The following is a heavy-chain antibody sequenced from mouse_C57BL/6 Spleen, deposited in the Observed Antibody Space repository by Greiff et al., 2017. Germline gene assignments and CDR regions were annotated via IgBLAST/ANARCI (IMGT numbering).Heavy chain of an antibody. Sequence: EVKLQESGPGLVKPSQSLSLTCSVTGYSITSGYYWNWIRQFPGNKLEWMGYISYDGSNNYNPSLNNRISITRDTSKNQFFLKLNSVTTEDTATYYCARVNDYEAMDYWGQGTSVTVSS. V-gene: IGHV3-6*01. CDR2: ISYDGSN. CDR1: GYSITSGYY. J-gene: IGHJ4*01. CDR3: ARVNDYEAMDY.